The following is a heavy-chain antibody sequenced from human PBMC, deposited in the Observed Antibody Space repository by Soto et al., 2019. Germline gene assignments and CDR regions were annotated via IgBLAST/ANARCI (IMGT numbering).Heavy chain of an antibody. V-gene: IGHV4-34*01. CDR1: GGSFSGYY. CDR3: ARGLHYDYIWGSYRYTRGFGY. Sequence: SETLSLTCAVYGGSFSGYYWSWIRQPPGKGLEWIGEINHSGSTNYNPSLKSRVTISVDTSKNQFSLKLSSVTAADTAVYYCARGLHYDYIWGSYRYTRGFGYWGQGTLVTVSS. J-gene: IGHJ4*02. D-gene: IGHD3-16*02. CDR2: INHSGST.